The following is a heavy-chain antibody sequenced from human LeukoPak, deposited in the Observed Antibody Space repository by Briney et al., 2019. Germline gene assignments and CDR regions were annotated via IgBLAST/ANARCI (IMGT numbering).Heavy chain of an antibody. CDR3: VRRGSSWFHDY. D-gene: IGHD6-13*01. V-gene: IGHV3-64D*09. CDR1: GFTFSTYA. CDR2: ISSDGGRA. J-gene: IGHJ4*02. Sequence: GGSLRLSCSASGFTFSTYAMYWVRQGPGKGLEYVSAISSDGGRAYYADSVKGRFTISRDNSKNTLFLQTSSLRAEDTAVYYCVRRGSSWFHDYWGQGTLVTVSS.